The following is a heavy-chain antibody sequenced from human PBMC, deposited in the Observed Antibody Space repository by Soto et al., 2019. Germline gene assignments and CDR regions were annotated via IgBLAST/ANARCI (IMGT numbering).Heavy chain of an antibody. CDR3: ARDCGGDCSIYYYGMDV. V-gene: IGHV1-69*01. CDR1: GGTFSSYA. D-gene: IGHD2-21*02. J-gene: IGHJ6*02. Sequence: QVQLVQSGAEVKKPGSSVKVSCTASGGTFSSYAISWVRQAPGQGLEWMGGIIPIFGTANYAQKFQGRVTITADESTSTAYMELSSLRSEDTAVYYCARDCGGDCSIYYYGMDVWGQGTTVTVSS. CDR2: IIPIFGTA.